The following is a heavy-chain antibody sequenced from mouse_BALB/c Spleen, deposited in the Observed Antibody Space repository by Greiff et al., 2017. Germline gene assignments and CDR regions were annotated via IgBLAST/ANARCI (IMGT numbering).Heavy chain of an antibody. CDR3: ARSGNYEGGYAMDY. J-gene: IGHJ4*01. Sequence: VQLQQSGPGLVKPSQSLSLTCTVTGYSITSDYAWNWIRQFPGNKLEWMGYISYSGSTSYNPSLKSRISITRDTSKNQFFLQLNSVTTEDTATYYCARSGNYEGGYAMDYWGQGTSVTVSS. D-gene: IGHD2-4*01. CDR2: ISYSGST. V-gene: IGHV3-2*02. CDR1: GYSITSDYA.